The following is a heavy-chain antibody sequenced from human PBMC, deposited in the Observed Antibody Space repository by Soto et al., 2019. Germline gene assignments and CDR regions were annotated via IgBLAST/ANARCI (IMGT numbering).Heavy chain of an antibody. V-gene: IGHV4-4*07. Sequence: QVQLQESGPGLVKSSETLSVTCHVSGDSISSYYWSWIRQPAGKGLEWIGRIYTRGSTNYNPSLKSRVTMSADTSKNQFSLKLSSVTAADTAVYYCARGYWSFDLWGRGTLVTVSS. CDR2: IYTRGST. CDR3: ARGYWSFDL. CDR1: GDSISSYY. J-gene: IGHJ2*01.